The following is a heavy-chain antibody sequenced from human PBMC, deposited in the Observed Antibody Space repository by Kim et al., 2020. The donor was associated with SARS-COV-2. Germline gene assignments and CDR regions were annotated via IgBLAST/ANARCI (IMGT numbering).Heavy chain of an antibody. Sequence: SETLSLTCTVSGGSVSSGSYYWSWIRQPPGKGLEWIGYIYYSGSTNYNPSLKSRVTISVDTSKNQFSLKLSSVTAADTAVYYCARDPIGYDSSGYMRYYGMDVWGQGTTVTVSS. D-gene: IGHD3-22*01. V-gene: IGHV4-61*01. CDR1: GGSVSSGSYY. CDR2: IYYSGST. J-gene: IGHJ6*02. CDR3: ARDPIGYDSSGYMRYYGMDV.